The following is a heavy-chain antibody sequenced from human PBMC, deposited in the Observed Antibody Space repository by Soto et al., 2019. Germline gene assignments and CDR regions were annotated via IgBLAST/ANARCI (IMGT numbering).Heavy chain of an antibody. D-gene: IGHD4-17*01. V-gene: IGHV4-30-2*01. Sequence: QLQLQESGSGLVKPSQTLSLTCAVSGGSISSGGYSWSWIRQPPGKGLEWIGYIYHSGSTYYNPSLKSRVTMXVXRXKNQFSLKLSSVTAADTAVYYCARAHYGDYGYGMDVWGQGTTVTVSS. CDR2: IYHSGST. CDR1: GGSISSGGYS. J-gene: IGHJ6*02. CDR3: ARAHYGDYGYGMDV.